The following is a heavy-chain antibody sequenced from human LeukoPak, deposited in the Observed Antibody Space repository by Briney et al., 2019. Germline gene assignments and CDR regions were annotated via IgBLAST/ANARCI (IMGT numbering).Heavy chain of an antibody. CDR2: INHSGST. J-gene: IGHJ5*02. CDR3: ARGEYCSGGSCYFGFWFDP. V-gene: IGHV4-34*01. D-gene: IGHD2-15*01. Sequence: GSLRLSCAASGFTFSDYYMSWIRQPPGKGLEWIGEINHSGSTNYNPSLKSRVTISVDTSKNQFSLKLSSVTAADTAVYYCARGEYCSGGSCYFGFWFDPWGQGTLVTVSS. CDR1: GFTFSDYY.